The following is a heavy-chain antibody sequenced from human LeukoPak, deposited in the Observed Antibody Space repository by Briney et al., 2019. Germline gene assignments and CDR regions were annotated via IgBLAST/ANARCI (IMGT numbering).Heavy chain of an antibody. V-gene: IGHV3-23*01. CDR1: VFTLRSYG. Sequence: GGSLRLSRAASVFTLRSYGMSWVRQAPGKGVEGVSLITTSGATTSYADSVKGRFTISRYNPRNTLYMQMNSLRDEDTALYYCAIMHGYYDGSGYWVQWGQGTLVTVPS. D-gene: IGHD3-22*01. CDR3: AIMHGYYDGSGYWVQ. J-gene: IGHJ4*02. CDR2: ITTSGATT.